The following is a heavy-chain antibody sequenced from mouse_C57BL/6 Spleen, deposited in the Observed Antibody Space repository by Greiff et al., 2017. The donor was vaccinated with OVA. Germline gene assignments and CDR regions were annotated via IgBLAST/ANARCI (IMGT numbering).Heavy chain of an antibody. D-gene: IGHD3-1*01. CDR2: INPSTGGT. J-gene: IGHJ3*01. V-gene: IGHV1-42*01. Sequence: EVQLQQSGPELVKPGASVKISCKASGYSFTGYYMNWVKQSPEKSLEWIGEINPSTGGTTYNQKFKAKATLTVDESSSTAYMQLKSLTSEDSAVYYCARGGLGFAYWGQGTLVTVSA. CDR3: ARGGLGFAY. CDR1: GYSFTGYY.